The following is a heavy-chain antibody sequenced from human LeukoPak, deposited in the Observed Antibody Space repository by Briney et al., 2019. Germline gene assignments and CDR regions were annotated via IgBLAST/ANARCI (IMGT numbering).Heavy chain of an antibody. CDR3: AKGSVYYYYYGMDV. V-gene: IGHV3-23*01. D-gene: IGHD3-10*01. CDR2: ISGSGGST. Sequence: PGGSLRLSCAASGFTFSSYAMSWVRQAPGKGLEWVSAISGSGGSTYYADSVKGRFTISRDNSKNTLYLQMNSLRAEDTAVYYCAKGSVYYYYYGMDVRGQGTTVTVSS. J-gene: IGHJ6*02. CDR1: GFTFSSYA.